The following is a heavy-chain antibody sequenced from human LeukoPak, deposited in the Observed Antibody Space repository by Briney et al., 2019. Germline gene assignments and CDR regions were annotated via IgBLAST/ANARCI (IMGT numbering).Heavy chain of an antibody. CDR1: GGTFSSYA. Sequence: SVKVSCEASGGTFSSYAISWVRQPPGQGVEWMGGIIPIFGTANYAQKFQGRVTITADESTSTAYMELSSLRSEDTAVYYCARDPIIAAAVNYFDYWGQGTLVTVSS. V-gene: IGHV1-69*01. CDR2: IIPIFGTA. CDR3: ARDPIIAAAVNYFDY. J-gene: IGHJ4*02. D-gene: IGHD6-13*01.